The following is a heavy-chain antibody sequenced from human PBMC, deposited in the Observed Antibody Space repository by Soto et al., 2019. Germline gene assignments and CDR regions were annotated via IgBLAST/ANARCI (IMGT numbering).Heavy chain of an antibody. Sequence: SETLSLTCTVSGGSISSSSYYWSWIRQPPGKGLEWIGYIYYSGSTYYNPSLKSRVTISVDTSKNQFSLKLSSVTAADTAVYYCARGRCSSTSCYWNWFDPWGQGTLVTVSS. V-gene: IGHV4-39*07. J-gene: IGHJ5*02. D-gene: IGHD2-2*01. CDR1: GGSISSSSYY. CDR3: ARGRCSSTSCYWNWFDP. CDR2: IYYSGST.